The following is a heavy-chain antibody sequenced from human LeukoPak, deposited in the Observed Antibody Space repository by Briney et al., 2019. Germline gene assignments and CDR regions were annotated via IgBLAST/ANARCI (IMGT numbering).Heavy chain of an antibody. CDR3: ARDLGWELQTSPLFDY. J-gene: IGHJ4*02. D-gene: IGHD1-26*01. Sequence: GGSLRLSCAASGFTFSSYAMSWVRQAPGKGLEWVANIKQDGSEKYYVDSVKGRFTISRDNAKNSLYLQMNSLRAEDTAVYYCARDLGWELQTSPLFDYWGQGTLVTVSS. CDR2: IKQDGSEK. V-gene: IGHV3-7*03. CDR1: GFTFSSYA.